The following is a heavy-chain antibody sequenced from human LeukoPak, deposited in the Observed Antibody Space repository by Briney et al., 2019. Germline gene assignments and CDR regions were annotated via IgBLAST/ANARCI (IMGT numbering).Heavy chain of an antibody. CDR2: MYYRESI. CDR1: GPFINSTNYY. Sequence: SETLSLTCTLSGPFINSTNYYWGWIRQPPGKGLEWIANMYYRESIYNNPSPKARVIIAVDTSKSQFSLKMSSVTAADTAVYYCARLRGYTSSRAHNYYYYYYMDVWGKGTTVTVSS. J-gene: IGHJ6*03. V-gene: IGHV4-39*01. D-gene: IGHD6-13*01. CDR3: ARLRGYTSSRAHNYYYYYYMDV.